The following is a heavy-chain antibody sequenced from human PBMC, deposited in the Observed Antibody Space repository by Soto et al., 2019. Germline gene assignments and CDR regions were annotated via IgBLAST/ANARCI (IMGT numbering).Heavy chain of an antibody. V-gene: IGHV4-34*01. D-gene: IGHD3-10*01. CDR2: INHSGST. CDR1: GGSFSGYF. Sequence: PSETLSLTCAVYGGSFSGYFWSWIRQPPGKGLEWLGEINHSGSTNYNPSLKSRVTISVDTSKNQFSLKLSSVAAADTAVYYCARASSDSGSYNWFDPWGPGTLVTVSS. J-gene: IGHJ5*02. CDR3: ARASSDSGSYNWFDP.